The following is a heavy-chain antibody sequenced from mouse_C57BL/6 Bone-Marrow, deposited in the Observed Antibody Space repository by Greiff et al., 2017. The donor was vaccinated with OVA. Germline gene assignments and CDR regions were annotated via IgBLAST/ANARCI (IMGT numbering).Heavy chain of an antibody. V-gene: IGHV1-55*01. CDR3: TREEYYGYDGYAMDY. CDR2: IYPGSGST. D-gene: IGHD2-2*01. Sequence: VQLQQPGAELVKPGASVKMSCKASGYTFTSYWITWVKQRPGQGLEWIGDIYPGSGSTNYNEKFKSKATLTVDTSSSTAYMQLSSLTSEDSAVYYCTREEYYGYDGYAMDYWGQGTSVTVSS. CDR1: GYTFTSYW. J-gene: IGHJ4*01.